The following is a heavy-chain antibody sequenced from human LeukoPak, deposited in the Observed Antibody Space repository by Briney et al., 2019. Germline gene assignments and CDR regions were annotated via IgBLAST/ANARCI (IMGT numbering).Heavy chain of an antibody. CDR2: ISYDGSNK. Sequence: GGSRRLSCAASGFTFSSYAMHWVRQAPGKGLEWVAVISYDGSNKYYADSVKGRFTISRDNSKNTLYLQMNSLRAEDTAVYYCARDVAPYSSGWYMGYWGQGTLVTVSS. CDR1: GFTFSSYA. D-gene: IGHD6-19*01. V-gene: IGHV3-30-3*01. J-gene: IGHJ4*02. CDR3: ARDVAPYSSGWYMGY.